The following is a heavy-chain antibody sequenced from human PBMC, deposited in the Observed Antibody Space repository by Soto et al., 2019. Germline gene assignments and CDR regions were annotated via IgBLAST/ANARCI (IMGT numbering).Heavy chain of an antibody. CDR1: GGYIRSSSYY. Sequence: ASETLSLTCTVSGGYIRSSSYYWGWIRQPPGKGLEWIGSIYYSGSTYYNPSLKSRVTISVDTSKNQFSLKLSSVTAADTAVYYCARHIRGSGWSERWGYLDYWGQGTLVTVSS. D-gene: IGHD6-19*01. CDR3: ARHIRGSGWSERWGYLDY. V-gene: IGHV4-39*01. CDR2: IYYSGST. J-gene: IGHJ4*02.